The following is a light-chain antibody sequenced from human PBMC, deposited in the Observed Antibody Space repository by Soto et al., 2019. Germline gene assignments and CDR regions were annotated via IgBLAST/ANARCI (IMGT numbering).Light chain of an antibody. V-gene: IGKV3-15*01. CDR1: QSVKTY. Sequence: EIVMTQSPATLSVSPGGRATLSCRASQSVKTYLAWYQQRPGRPPRLLIHGASTRATDIPARFSGSGSGTEFSLTISSLQSEDFAVYFCQQYNTWPPRYTFGQGTKLEI. J-gene: IGKJ2*01. CDR2: GAS. CDR3: QQYNTWPPRYT.